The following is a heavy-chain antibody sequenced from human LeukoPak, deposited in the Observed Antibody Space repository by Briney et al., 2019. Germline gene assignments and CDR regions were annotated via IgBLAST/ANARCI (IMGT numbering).Heavy chain of an antibody. J-gene: IGHJ4*02. CDR1: GFTFGDYA. Sequence: GRSLRLSCTASGFTFGDYAMSWVRQAPGKGLEWVGFIRSKPYGGTTGYAASVKGRFTISRDDSNSLAYLQMNSLKTEDTAVYYCTRGDYYDYWGQGTLVTVSS. CDR2: IRSKPYGGTT. V-gene: IGHV3-49*04. CDR3: TRGDYYDY.